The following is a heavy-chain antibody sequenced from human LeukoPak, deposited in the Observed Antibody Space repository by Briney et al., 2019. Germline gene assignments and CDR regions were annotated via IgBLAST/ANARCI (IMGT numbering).Heavy chain of an antibody. Sequence: ASVKVSCKASGYIFTNYYMHWVRQAPGQGLEWMGWISAYNGNTNYAQKLQGRVTMTTDTSTSTAYMELRSLRSDDTAVYYCARDRWYDILTGYSGGYGMDVWGQGTTVTVSS. J-gene: IGHJ6*02. CDR2: ISAYNGNT. CDR1: GYIFTNYY. V-gene: IGHV1-18*04. D-gene: IGHD3-9*01. CDR3: ARDRWYDILTGYSGGYGMDV.